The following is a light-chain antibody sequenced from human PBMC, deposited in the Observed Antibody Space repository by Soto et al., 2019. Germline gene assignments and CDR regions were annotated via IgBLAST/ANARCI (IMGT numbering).Light chain of an antibody. CDR3: QQYGSSPLT. CDR2: GAS. Sequence: NVFTQSPGTPSLSPKEKATLSRRASQSVSSSYLAWYQQKPGQAPWLLIYGASSRATGIPDRFSGSGSGTDFTLTISRLEPEDFAVYYCQQYGSSPLTFGGGTKVDIK. J-gene: IGKJ4*01. CDR1: QSVSSSY. V-gene: IGKV3-20*01.